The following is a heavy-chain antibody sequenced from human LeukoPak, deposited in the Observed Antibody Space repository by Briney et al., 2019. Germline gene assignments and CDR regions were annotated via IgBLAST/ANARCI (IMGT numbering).Heavy chain of an antibody. Sequence: GGSLRLSCAASGFTFSSYSMNWVRQAPGKGLEWVSYISSSSSTIYYADSVKGRFTISRDNSKNTLYLQMNSLRAEDTAVYYCAKPYYDFWSGYRYFDYWGQGTLVTVSS. J-gene: IGHJ4*02. CDR1: GFTFSSYS. CDR2: ISSSSSTI. D-gene: IGHD3-3*01. CDR3: AKPYYDFWSGYRYFDY. V-gene: IGHV3-48*01.